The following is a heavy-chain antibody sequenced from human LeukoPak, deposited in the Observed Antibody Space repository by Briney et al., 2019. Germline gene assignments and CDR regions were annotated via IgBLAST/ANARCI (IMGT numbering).Heavy chain of an antibody. CDR1: GFTFGSYG. CDR3: AKDRDWGFYFDY. CDR2: IQYDGSNK. D-gene: IGHD7-27*01. Sequence: GGSLRLSCTASGFTFGSYGIHWVRQAPGKGLEWVAFIQYDGSNKYYADSVKGRFTISRDNSKNTLYLQMNSLKAEDTAVYYCAKDRDWGFYFDYWGQGTLVTVSS. J-gene: IGHJ4*02. V-gene: IGHV3-30*02.